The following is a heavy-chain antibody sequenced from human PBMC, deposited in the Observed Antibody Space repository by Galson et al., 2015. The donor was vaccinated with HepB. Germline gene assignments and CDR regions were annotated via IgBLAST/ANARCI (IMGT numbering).Heavy chain of an antibody. V-gene: IGHV3-48*01. CDR1: GFTFSSYS. Sequence: SLRLSCAASGFTFSSYSMNWVRQAPGKGLEWVSYISSSSSTIYYADSVKGRFTISRDNAKNSLYLQMNSLRAEDTAVYYCARAVTPLLVDYYYYYMDVWGKGTTVTVSS. J-gene: IGHJ6*03. D-gene: IGHD4-11*01. CDR2: ISSSSSTI. CDR3: ARAVTPLLVDYYYYYMDV.